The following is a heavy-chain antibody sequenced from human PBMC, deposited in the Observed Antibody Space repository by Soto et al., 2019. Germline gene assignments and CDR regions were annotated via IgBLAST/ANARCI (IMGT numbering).Heavy chain of an antibody. V-gene: IGHV3-23*01. Sequence: QLLESGGGLVQPGGSLRLSCAASGFPVSTYAMSWVRQAPGKGLEWVSTISGSGGSTYSADSVKGRFTISRDSSKITLYLQMNSLIAEDTAIYYRAKSLTPGIRIYTCDIWGQGTMVTVSS. CDR1: GFPVSTYA. D-gene: IGHD3-9*01. CDR2: ISGSGGST. CDR3: AKSLTPGIRIYTCDI. J-gene: IGHJ3*02.